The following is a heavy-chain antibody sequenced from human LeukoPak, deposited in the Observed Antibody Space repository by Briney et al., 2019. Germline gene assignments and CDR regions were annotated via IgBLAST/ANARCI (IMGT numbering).Heavy chain of an antibody. D-gene: IGHD3-3*01. CDR3: ARDKFLEWSSGFYGMDV. CDR2: INPISGTA. Sequence: SVKVSCKASGDSINTYTINWVRQAPGQGLEWMGGINPISGTANYAQKFQGKVTITADESTGTAYMELSSLRSEDTAVYYCARDKFLEWSSGFYGMDVWGQGTTVMVSS. V-gene: IGHV1-69*13. J-gene: IGHJ6*02. CDR1: GDSINTYT.